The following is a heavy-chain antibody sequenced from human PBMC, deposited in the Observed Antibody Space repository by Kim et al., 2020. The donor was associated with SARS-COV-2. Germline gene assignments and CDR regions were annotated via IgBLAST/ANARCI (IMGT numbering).Heavy chain of an antibody. CDR2: IWYDGSNK. J-gene: IGHJ3*02. Sequence: GGSLRLSCAASGFTFSSYGMHWVRQAPGKGLEWVAVIWYDGSNKYYADSVKGRFTISRDNSKNTLYLQMNSLRAEDTAVYYCARGTFLNSRTTRELFDIWGQGTMVTVSS. V-gene: IGHV3-33*01. CDR3: ARGTFLNSRTTRELFDI. CDR1: GFTFSSYG. D-gene: IGHD1-26*01.